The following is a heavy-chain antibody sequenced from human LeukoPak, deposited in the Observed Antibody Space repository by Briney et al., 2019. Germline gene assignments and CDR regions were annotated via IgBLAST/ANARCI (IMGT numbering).Heavy chain of an antibody. J-gene: IGHJ5*02. CDR2: INHSGST. Sequence: SETLSLTCAVYGGSFGGYYWSWIRQPPGKGLEWIGEINHSGSTNYNPSLKSRVTISVDTSKNQFSLKLSSVTAADTAAYYCARGSGQQLVLANWFDPWGQGTLVTVSS. CDR1: GGSFGGYY. CDR3: ARGSGQQLVLANWFDP. V-gene: IGHV4-34*01. D-gene: IGHD6-13*01.